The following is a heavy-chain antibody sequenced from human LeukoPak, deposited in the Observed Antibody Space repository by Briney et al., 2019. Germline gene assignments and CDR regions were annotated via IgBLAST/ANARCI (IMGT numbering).Heavy chain of an antibody. CDR2: ISTSSTYM. J-gene: IGHJ4*02. CDR3: ARDRRATVTTAAFDY. D-gene: IGHD4-17*01. V-gene: IGHV3-21*01. CDR1: GFTFSTYN. Sequence: PGGSLRLSCAASGFTFSTYNMNWVRQAPGKGLEWVSSISTSSTYMYYADSVKGRFTISRDNAENSLYLQMSSLRVEDTAIYYCARDRRATVTTAAFDYWSQGTLVTVSS.